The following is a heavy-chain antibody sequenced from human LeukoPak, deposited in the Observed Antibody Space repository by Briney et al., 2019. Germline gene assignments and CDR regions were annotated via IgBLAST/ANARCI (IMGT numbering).Heavy chain of an antibody. CDR1: GGSISSYY. CDR2: ISYSGCT. D-gene: IGHD1-26*01. J-gene: IGHJ3*02. CDR3: ARETRLHSGSYSNDAFDI. Sequence: SETLSLTCTVCGGSISSYYWSWIRQPPGKGLEWIGYISYSGCTDYIPSLKSRVTISLDTSKNQFSLRLSSVTAADTAVYYCARETRLHSGSYSNDAFDIWGQGTMVTVSS. V-gene: IGHV4-59*01.